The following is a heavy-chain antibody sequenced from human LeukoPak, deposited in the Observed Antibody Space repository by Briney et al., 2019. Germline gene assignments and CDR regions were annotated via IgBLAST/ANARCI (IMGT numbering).Heavy chain of an antibody. CDR2: ISSSGSTI. D-gene: IGHD3-3*01. CDR1: GFTFSSYA. CDR3: ARGGSTDDFWSGYYESVGPYDY. J-gene: IGHJ4*02. V-gene: IGHV3-48*04. Sequence: LPGRSLRLSCAASGFTFSSYAMHWVRQAPGKGLEWVSYISSSGSTIYYADSVKGRFTISRDNAKNSLYLQMNSLRAEDTAVYYCARGGSTDDFWSGYYESVGPYDYWGQGTLVTVSS.